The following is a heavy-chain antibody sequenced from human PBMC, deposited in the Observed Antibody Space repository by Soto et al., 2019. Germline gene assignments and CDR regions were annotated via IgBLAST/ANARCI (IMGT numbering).Heavy chain of an antibody. J-gene: IGHJ4*02. D-gene: IGHD5-12*01. Sequence: EVQLVESGGDLVQPGGSLRLSCAASGFTFSSYAMHWVRQAPGKGLEDVSGISSNGGSTYYADSVKDRFTISRDNSKNTPYLQMGSLRAEDMAVYYCTRRVATLVYDYWGQGTLVTVSS. V-gene: IGHV3-64*07. CDR3: TRRVATLVYDY. CDR1: GFTFSSYA. CDR2: ISSNGGST.